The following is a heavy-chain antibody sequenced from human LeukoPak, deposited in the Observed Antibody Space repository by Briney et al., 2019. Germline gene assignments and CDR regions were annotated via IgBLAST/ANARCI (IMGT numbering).Heavy chain of an antibody. V-gene: IGHV4-59*08. Sequence: SETLSLTCTVSGGSISSYYWSWIRHPPGKGLEWIGCIYYSGSTNYNPSLKSRVTISVDTSKNQFSLKLSSVTAADTAVYYCARGSSGWYAPVLYFDYWGQGTLVTVSS. D-gene: IGHD6-19*01. CDR2: IYYSGST. CDR3: ARGSSGWYAPVLYFDY. J-gene: IGHJ4*02. CDR1: GGSISSYY.